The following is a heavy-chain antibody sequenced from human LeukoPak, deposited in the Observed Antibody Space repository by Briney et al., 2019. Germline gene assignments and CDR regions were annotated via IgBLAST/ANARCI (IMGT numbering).Heavy chain of an antibody. CDR1: GFTFRTYW. Sequence: GGSLRLSCAASGFTFRTYWMHWVRQAPGKGLVWVSRVNGDGSYTRYADSVKGRFTISRDNAKNVLYLQMNRLRAEDTAVYYCARARRDCSGGSCYPDYNWFDPWGQGTLVTVSS. V-gene: IGHV3-74*01. D-gene: IGHD2-15*01. J-gene: IGHJ5*02. CDR2: VNGDGSYT. CDR3: ARARRDCSGGSCYPDYNWFDP.